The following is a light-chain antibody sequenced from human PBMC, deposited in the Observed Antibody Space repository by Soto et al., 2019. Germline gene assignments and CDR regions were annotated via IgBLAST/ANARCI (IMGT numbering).Light chain of an antibody. V-gene: IGLV1-40*01. J-gene: IGLJ3*02. CDR1: SSNIGAGYD. CDR3: QSYDSSLSVNWV. CDR2: GNS. Sequence: QSVLTQPPSVSGAPGQRVTISCTGSSSNIGAGYDVHWYQQLPGTAPKLLIYGNSNRPSGVPDRFSGSKSGTSASLAITGLQAEDGADYYCQSYDSSLSVNWVFGGGTKLTVL.